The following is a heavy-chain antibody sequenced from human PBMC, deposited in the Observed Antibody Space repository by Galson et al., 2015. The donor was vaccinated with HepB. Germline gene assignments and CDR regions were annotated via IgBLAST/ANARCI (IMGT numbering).Heavy chain of an antibody. J-gene: IGHJ4*02. CDR3: AKSLGYSSSWYYFDY. CDR2: ISYDENIR. D-gene: IGHD6-13*01. CDR1: GFTFGSYA. V-gene: IGHV3-30*18. Sequence: SLRLSCAASGFTFGSYAMHWVRQAPGKGLEWVAVISYDENIRYYADSVKGRFTISRVNSKNTLYLQMNSLRAEDTAVYYCAKSLGYSSSWYYFDYWGQGTLVTVSS.